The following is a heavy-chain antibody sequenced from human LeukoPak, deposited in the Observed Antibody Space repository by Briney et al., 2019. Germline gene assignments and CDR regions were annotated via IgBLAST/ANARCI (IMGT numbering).Heavy chain of an antibody. Sequence: PSETLSLTCTDSGDSISNSNYSWGWVRQSPGRGLEWLGNIFYNGGPYYNPSFKSRVAISVDTSKNHFSLTLNAVTAADTAVYYCASYSGIYSAFEIWSQGTLVTVSS. V-gene: IGHV4-39*07. CDR3: ASYSGIYSAFEI. CDR2: IFYNGGP. CDR1: GDSISNSNYS. J-gene: IGHJ3*02. D-gene: IGHD1-26*01.